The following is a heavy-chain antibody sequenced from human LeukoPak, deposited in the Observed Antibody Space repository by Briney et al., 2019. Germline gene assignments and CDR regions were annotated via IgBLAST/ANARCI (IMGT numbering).Heavy chain of an antibody. Sequence: SETLSLTCTVSGGSISSRSYYWGWIRQPPGKGLEWIGSIYYSGSTYCNPSLKSRVTISVDTSKNQFSLKLSSVTAADTAVYYCARLFSSGWTGRLDYWGQGTLVTVSS. CDR2: IYYSGST. CDR1: GGSISSRSYY. V-gene: IGHV4-39*01. CDR3: ARLFSSGWTGRLDY. D-gene: IGHD6-19*01. J-gene: IGHJ4*02.